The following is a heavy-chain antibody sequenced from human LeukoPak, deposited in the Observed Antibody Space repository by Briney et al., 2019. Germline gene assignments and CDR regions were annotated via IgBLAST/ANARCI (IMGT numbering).Heavy chain of an antibody. J-gene: IGHJ4*02. CDR2: INHSGST. Sequence: SETLSLTCTVSGGSISSYYWSWIRQPPGKGLEWIGEINHSGSTNYNPSLKSRVTISVDTSKNQFSLKLSSVTAADTAVYYCARGRDIVVVPAAPVEYYFDYWGQGTLVTVSS. V-gene: IGHV4-34*01. CDR3: ARGRDIVVVPAAPVEYYFDY. D-gene: IGHD2-2*01. CDR1: GGSISSYY.